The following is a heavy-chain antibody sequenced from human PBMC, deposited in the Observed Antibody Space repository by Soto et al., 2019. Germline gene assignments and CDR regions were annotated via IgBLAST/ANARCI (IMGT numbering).Heavy chain of an antibody. CDR3: AKETYCTNGVCSVYYFDY. D-gene: IGHD2-8*01. J-gene: IGHJ4*02. CDR1: GFTFSSYA. Sequence: EVQLLESGGGLVQPGGSLRLSCAASGFTFSSYAMSWVRQAPGKGLEWVSAISGSGGSTYYADSVKGRFTISRDNSKNTLYLQMNSLRAEDTAVYYCAKETYCTNGVCSVYYFDYWGQGTLVTVSS. V-gene: IGHV3-23*01. CDR2: ISGSGGST.